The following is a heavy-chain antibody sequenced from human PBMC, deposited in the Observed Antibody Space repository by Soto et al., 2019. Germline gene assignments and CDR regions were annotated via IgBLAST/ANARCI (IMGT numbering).Heavy chain of an antibody. CDR2: IGTRSDV. Sequence: LRLSCAASGFTFSSYSIHWVRQAPGKGLEWVSSIGTRSDVYYADSVKGRFTISRDNAKNSMALQMNSLRAEDTGVYYCAREETAWPLAYGLDVWGQGTTVTVSS. CDR1: GFTFSSYS. CDR3: AREETAWPLAYGLDV. J-gene: IGHJ6*02. V-gene: IGHV3-21*01. D-gene: IGHD2-21*02.